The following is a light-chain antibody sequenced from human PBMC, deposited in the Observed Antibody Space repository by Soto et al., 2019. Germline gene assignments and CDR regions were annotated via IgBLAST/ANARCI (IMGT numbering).Light chain of an antibody. CDR3: QQYNSYSSWT. J-gene: IGKJ1*01. V-gene: IGKV1-5*01. CDR1: QSLNSL. Sequence: DIQMTQSSSTLSASVGDRVTITCRASQSLNSLLAWYQQKPGRAPKLLIYDASTLQSGVPSRFSGSGSGTEFTLTISSLQTEDFATYYCQQYNSYSSWTFGQGTKVDIK. CDR2: DAS.